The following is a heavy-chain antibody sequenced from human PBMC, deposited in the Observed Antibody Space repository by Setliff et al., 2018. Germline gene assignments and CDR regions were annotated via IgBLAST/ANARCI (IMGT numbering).Heavy chain of an antibody. CDR3: ARKQYYYDSSGQNWFDP. J-gene: IGHJ5*02. CDR1: GGTFSSYA. V-gene: IGHV1-69*13. Sequence: GASVKVSCKASGGTFSSYAISWVRQAPGQGLEWMGGIIPIFGTANYAQKFQGRVTITADESTSTAYMELSSLRSEDTAVYYCARKQYYYDSSGQNWFDPWGQGTLVTVSS. D-gene: IGHD3-22*01. CDR2: IIPIFGTA.